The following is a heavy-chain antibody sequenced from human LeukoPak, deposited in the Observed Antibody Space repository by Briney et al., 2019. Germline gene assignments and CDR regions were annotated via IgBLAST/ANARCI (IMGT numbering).Heavy chain of an antibody. CDR2: ISNGGSTI. V-gene: IGHV3-11*01. CDR3: ASGAIYYQGSGYYYTRAFDY. Sequence: GGSLRLSCAASGFTFSDYNMNWIRQAPGKGLEWVSYISNGGSTIYYADSVKGRFTISRDNARNSLYLQLNSLRAEDTAVYFCASGAIYYQGSGYYYTRAFDYWGQGPLVTVS. D-gene: IGHD3-22*01. J-gene: IGHJ4*02. CDR1: GFTFSDYN.